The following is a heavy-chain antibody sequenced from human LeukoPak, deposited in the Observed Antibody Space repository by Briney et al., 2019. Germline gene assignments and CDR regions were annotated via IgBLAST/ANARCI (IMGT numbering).Heavy chain of an antibody. CDR3: AKDRVGTTTPYYMDV. D-gene: IGHD1-26*01. J-gene: IGHJ6*03. V-gene: IGHV3-74*01. CDR2: INYDGTST. CDR1: GFIFSSKTYW. Sequence: PGGSLRLSCAASGFIFSSKTYWMHWVRQAPGKGLVWVSRINYDGTSTNYADSVKGRFTISRDNARDTLYLQMNSLRAEDTAVYYCAKDRVGTTTPYYMDVWGPGTTVAVSS.